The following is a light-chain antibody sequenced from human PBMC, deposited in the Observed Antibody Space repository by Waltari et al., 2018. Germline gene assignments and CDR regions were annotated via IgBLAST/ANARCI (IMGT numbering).Light chain of an antibody. CDR1: SSNLGSSS. V-gene: IGLV1-47*01. CDR3: AAWDDSLSGRF. J-gene: IGLJ1*01. CDR2: RNK. Sequence: QSVLTQPPSASGTPGQRVSMSCSGSSSNLGSSSVSWYQQVPGRAPKLLIYRNKQRPSGVPDRFSGSKSGTSASLAISGLRSEDEADYYCAAWDDSLSGRFFGSGTKVTVL.